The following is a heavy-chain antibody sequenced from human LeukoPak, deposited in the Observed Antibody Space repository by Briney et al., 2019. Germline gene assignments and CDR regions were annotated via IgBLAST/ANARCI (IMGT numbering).Heavy chain of an antibody. J-gene: IGHJ5*02. CDR2: ISTSSRYI. V-gene: IGHV3-21*01. CDR3: ARADCSSSTCYLRRSWFDP. D-gene: IGHD2-2*01. CDR1: GFTLSNYD. Sequence: PGGSLRLSCAASGFTLSNYDMNWVRQAPGKGLEWLSSISTSSRYIYYKDSVRGRFTISRDDAKNSLYLEMNSLRAEDTAVYYCARADCSSSTCYLRRSWFDPWGQGTLVTVSS.